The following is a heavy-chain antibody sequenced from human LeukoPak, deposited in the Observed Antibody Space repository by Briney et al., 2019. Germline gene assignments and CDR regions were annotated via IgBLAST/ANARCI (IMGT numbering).Heavy chain of an antibody. CDR3: ASTLRTYYYESNGYYPLDY. V-gene: IGHV4-59*05. CDR2: IYYSGST. CDR1: GSSISSYY. Sequence: KPSETLSLTCTVSGSSISSYYWSWIRQPAGKGLEWIGRIYYSGSTYYNPSLKTRVTVSIDTSKNQFSLKLSSVTAADTAVYYCASTLRTYYYESNGYYPLDYWGQGTLVTVSS. D-gene: IGHD3-22*01. J-gene: IGHJ4*02.